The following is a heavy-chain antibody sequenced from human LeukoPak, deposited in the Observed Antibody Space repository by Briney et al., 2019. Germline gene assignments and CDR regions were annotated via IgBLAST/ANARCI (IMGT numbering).Heavy chain of an antibody. D-gene: IGHD1-26*01. Sequence: PGGSLRLSCAASGFTFDDYAMHWVRQAPGKGLEWVSGISWNSGSIGYADSVKGRFTISRDNAKNSLYLQMNSLRAEDTAVYYCARRWELPDDAFDIWGQGTMVTVSS. J-gene: IGHJ3*02. V-gene: IGHV3-9*01. CDR1: GFTFDDYA. CDR2: ISWNSGSI. CDR3: ARRWELPDDAFDI.